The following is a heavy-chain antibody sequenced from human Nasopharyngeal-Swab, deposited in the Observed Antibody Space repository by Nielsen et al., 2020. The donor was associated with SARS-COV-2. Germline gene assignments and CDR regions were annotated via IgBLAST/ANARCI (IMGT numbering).Heavy chain of an antibody. Sequence: ASVKVSCKASGYTFTSYGISWVRQAPGQGLEWMGWINTNTGNPTYAQGFTGRFVFSLDTSVSTAYLQISSLKAEDTAVYYCARELVGPQIAVAGTIDYWGQGTLVTVSS. V-gene: IGHV7-4-1*02. D-gene: IGHD6-19*01. CDR1: GYTFTSYG. J-gene: IGHJ4*02. CDR2: INTNTGNP. CDR3: ARELVGPQIAVAGTIDY.